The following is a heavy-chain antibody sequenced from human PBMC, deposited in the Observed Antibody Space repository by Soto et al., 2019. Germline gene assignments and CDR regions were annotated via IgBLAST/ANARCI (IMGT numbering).Heavy chain of an antibody. D-gene: IGHD5-18*01. V-gene: IGHV3-21*01. CDR2: ISSSSSYI. CDR1: GFTSSSYS. Sequence: EVQLVESGGGLVKPGGSLRLSCAASGFTSSSYSMNWVRQAPGKGLEWVSSISSSSSYIYYADSVKGRFTISRDNAKNSLYLQMNRLRAEGTAVYYCAREQPGYSYVYGLGYWGQGTLVTVSS. CDR3: AREQPGYSYVYGLGY. J-gene: IGHJ4*02.